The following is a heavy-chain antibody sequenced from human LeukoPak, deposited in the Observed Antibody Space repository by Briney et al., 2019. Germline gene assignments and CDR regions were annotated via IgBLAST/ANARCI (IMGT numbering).Heavy chain of an antibody. CDR3: ARDKVSVIPALDY. D-gene: IGHD2/OR15-2a*01. Sequence: GGSLRLSCAASGNYWMHWVRQAPGKGLVWVSSINSRSNYIYYADSVKGRFTISRDNAKESLYLQMNSLRAEDTALYFCARDKVSVIPALDYWGQGTLVIVSS. J-gene: IGHJ4*02. CDR2: INSRSNYI. V-gene: IGHV3-21*01. CDR1: GNYW.